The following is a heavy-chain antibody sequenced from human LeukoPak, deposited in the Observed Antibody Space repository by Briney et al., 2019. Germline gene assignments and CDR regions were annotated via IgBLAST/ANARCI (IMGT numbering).Heavy chain of an antibody. CDR3: GRIAINANKGMDV. CDR1: GFKFSDHY. Sequence: GGSQRLSCAASGFKFSDHYIAWVRQAPGKGLEWVGRSRNKASSYTTEYAASVEGRFTISRDVSESSLYLQMNSLRTEDTAVYYCGRIAINANKGMDVWGQGTTVTVSS. D-gene: IGHD1/OR15-1a*01. J-gene: IGHJ6*02. CDR2: SRNKASSYTT. V-gene: IGHV3-72*01.